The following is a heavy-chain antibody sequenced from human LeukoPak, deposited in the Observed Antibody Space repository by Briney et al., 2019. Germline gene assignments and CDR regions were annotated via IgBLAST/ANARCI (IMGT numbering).Heavy chain of an antibody. CDR3: ARHPRLIYYDSSRFDY. D-gene: IGHD3-22*01. Sequence: SETLSLTCAVYGGSFSGYYWSWIRQPPGQGLEWIGEINHSGSTSYSPSLTSRVTISVDTSKNQFSLRLSSLTAADTAVYYCARHPRLIYYDSSRFDYWGQGTLVTVSS. J-gene: IGHJ4*02. V-gene: IGHV4-34*01. CDR1: GGSFSGYY. CDR2: INHSGST.